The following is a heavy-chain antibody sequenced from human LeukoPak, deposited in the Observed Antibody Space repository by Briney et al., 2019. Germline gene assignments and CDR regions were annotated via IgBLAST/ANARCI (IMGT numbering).Heavy chain of an antibody. V-gene: IGHV1-69*04. J-gene: IGHJ4*02. CDR2: IIPILGIA. CDR1: GYTFTGYY. D-gene: IGHD3-22*01. CDR3: ARGAQKPYYYDSSGFQDY. Sequence: GASVKVSCKASGYTFTGYYMHWVRQAPGQGLEWMGRIIPILGIANYAQKFQGRVTITADKSTSTAYMELSSLRSEDTAVYYCARGAQKPYYYDSSGFQDYWGQGTLATVSS.